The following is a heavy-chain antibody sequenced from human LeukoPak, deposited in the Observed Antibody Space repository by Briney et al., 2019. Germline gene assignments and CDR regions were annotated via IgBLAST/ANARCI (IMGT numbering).Heavy chain of an antibody. J-gene: IGHJ4*02. D-gene: IGHD6-19*01. CDR2: ISSSSSYI. CDR3: ARSIAVAGYDYFDY. CDR1: GFTSSSYS. Sequence: GGSLRLSCAASGFTSSSYSMDWVRQAPGKGLEWVSSISSSSSYIYYADSVKGRFTISRDNAKNSLYLQMNSLRAEDTAVYYCARSIAVAGYDYFDYWGQGTLVTVSS. V-gene: IGHV3-21*01.